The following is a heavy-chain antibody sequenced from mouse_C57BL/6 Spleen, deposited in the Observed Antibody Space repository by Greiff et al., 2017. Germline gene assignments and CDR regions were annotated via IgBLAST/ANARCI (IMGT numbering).Heavy chain of an antibody. D-gene: IGHD1-1*01. V-gene: IGHV6-3*01. J-gene: IGHJ2*01. Sequence: EVKLLESGGGLVQPGGSMKLSCVASGFTFSNYWMNWVRQSPEKGLEWVAQIRLKSDNYATHYAESVKGRFTISRDDSKSSVYLQMNNLRAEDTGIYYCTGAVYYPFAYWGQGTTRTVSS. CDR2: IRLKSDNYAT. CDR1: GFTFSNYW. CDR3: TGAVYYPFAY.